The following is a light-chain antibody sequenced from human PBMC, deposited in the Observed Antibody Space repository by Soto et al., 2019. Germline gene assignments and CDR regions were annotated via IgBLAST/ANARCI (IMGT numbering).Light chain of an antibody. J-gene: IGKJ5*01. V-gene: IGKV3-20*01. CDR3: QQYGSSPT. Sequence: EDGLTQSPGTVSLSPGERANSSCMASQSFSSSYLAWYHQHPDLSPRLLIYGASSRATGIPDRFSGSGSGTDFTLTISRLEPDDFAVYYCQQYGSSPTFGQGTRLAIK. CDR1: QSFSSSY. CDR2: GAS.